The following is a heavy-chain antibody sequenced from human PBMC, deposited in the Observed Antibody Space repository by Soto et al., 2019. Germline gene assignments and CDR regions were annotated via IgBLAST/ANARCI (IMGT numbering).Heavy chain of an antibody. CDR2: IYSSENT. CDR1: GSSISSGGYY. V-gene: IGHV4-39*01. CDR3: ARLNGYCISTNCHGYYGMDV. D-gene: IGHD2-2*03. Sequence: SETLSLTCTVSGSSISSGGYYWSWIRQHPGKGLEWIGTIYSSENTYYNPSLLSRVTISVDTSKNEFSLRLSSVTAADTAVYYCARLNGYCISTNCHGYYGMDVWGQGTTVT. J-gene: IGHJ6*02.